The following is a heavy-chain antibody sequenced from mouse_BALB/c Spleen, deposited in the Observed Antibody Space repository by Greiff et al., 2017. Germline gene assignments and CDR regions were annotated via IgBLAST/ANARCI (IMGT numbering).Heavy chain of an antibody. CDR1: GFNIKDTY. D-gene: IGHD1-1*01. V-gene: IGHV14-3*02. Sequence: EVQLQQSGAELVKPGASVKLSCTASGFNIKDTYMHWVKQRPEQGLEWIGRIDPANGNTKYDPKFQGKATITADTSSNTAYLQLSSLTSEDTAVYYCARGYGSSYPFAYWGQGTLVTVSA. CDR2: IDPANGNT. CDR3: ARGYGSSYPFAY. J-gene: IGHJ3*01.